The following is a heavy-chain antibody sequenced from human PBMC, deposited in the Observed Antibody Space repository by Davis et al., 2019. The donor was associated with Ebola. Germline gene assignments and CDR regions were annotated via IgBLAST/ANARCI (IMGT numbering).Heavy chain of an antibody. V-gene: IGHV3-23*01. CDR2: ISGSGGST. CDR3: ARGTTMIVVVTLDY. Sequence: GESLKISCTDSVITFSSYAMTWVRQAPGKGLEWVSAISGSGGSTYYADSVKGRFTISRDNSKKTLYLQMNSLRAEDTAVYYCARGTTMIVVVTLDYWGQGTLVTVSS. CDR1: VITFSSYA. D-gene: IGHD3-22*01. J-gene: IGHJ4*02.